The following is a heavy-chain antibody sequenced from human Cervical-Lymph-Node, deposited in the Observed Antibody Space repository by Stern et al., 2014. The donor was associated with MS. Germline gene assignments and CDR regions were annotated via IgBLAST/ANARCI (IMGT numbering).Heavy chain of an antibody. Sequence: EVQLVESGAELIRPGESLKISCKGSGFKFSIYWIAWVRQMPGKGLEWMGIIYPGESETRYSPSFHGQVTLSADKSTSTAHLQWSSLNASDTAMYFCARQTTAWASDVWGQGTLVTVSS. CDR1: GFKFSIYW. CDR3: ARQTTAWASDV. CDR2: IYPGESET. D-gene: IGHD1-14*01. J-gene: IGHJ4*02. V-gene: IGHV5-51*01.